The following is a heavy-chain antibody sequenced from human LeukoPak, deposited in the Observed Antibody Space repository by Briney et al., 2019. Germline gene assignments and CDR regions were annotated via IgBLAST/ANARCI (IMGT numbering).Heavy chain of an antibody. CDR3: ARDSYGSLTAY. D-gene: IGHD5-18*01. J-gene: IGHJ4*02. CDR1: GFTFSSYS. CDR2: ISSSSSTI. V-gene: IGHV3-48*01. Sequence: GGPLRLSCAASGFTFSSYSMDWVRQAPGKGLEWVSYISSSSSTIYYADSVKGRFTISRDNAKNSLYLQMNSLRAEDTAVYYCARDSYGSLTAYWGQGTLVTVSS.